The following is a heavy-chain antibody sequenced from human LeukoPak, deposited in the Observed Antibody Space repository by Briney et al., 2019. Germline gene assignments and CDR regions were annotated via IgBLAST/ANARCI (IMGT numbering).Heavy chain of an antibody. Sequence: GGSLRLSCVVSGFTFSSYAMNWVRQAPGKGLEWVSGITASGGSTYYTDSVKGQFTISRDNSQNTLFLQMNSLRVEDTAIYYCAKDSYVSGRPLHTFDVWGQGTMVTVSS. CDR1: GFTFSSYA. CDR2: ITASGGST. J-gene: IGHJ3*01. V-gene: IGHV3-23*01. D-gene: IGHD3-10*01. CDR3: AKDSYVSGRPLHTFDV.